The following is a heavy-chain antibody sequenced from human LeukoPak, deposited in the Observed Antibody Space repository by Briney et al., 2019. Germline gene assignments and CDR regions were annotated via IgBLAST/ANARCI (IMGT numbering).Heavy chain of an antibody. J-gene: IGHJ4*02. CDR2: ISSSGSYI. CDR3: ARGSGVQVWSSLDY. CDR1: GFTVTSNY. D-gene: IGHD5-18*01. V-gene: IGHV3-21*01. Sequence: GGSLRLSCAVSGFTVTSNYMSWVRQAPGKGLEWVSSISSSGSYIYYADSVKGRFTISRDNAKNSLYLQMNSLRVEDTAVYYCARGSGVQVWSSLDYWGQGTLVTVSS.